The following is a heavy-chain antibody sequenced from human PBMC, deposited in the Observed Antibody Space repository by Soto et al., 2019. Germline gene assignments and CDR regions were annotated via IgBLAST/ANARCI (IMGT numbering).Heavy chain of an antibody. V-gene: IGHV3-13*04. Sequence: GGSLRLSGAAGGFTFSGCGRHWVRQATGKGLEWVSAIGTAGDTYYPGSVKGRFTISRENAKNSLYLQMNSLRAGDTAVYYCARGCGYCSSTSCYMYYYYGMDVWGQGTTVTVSS. J-gene: IGHJ6*02. CDR3: ARGCGYCSSTSCYMYYYYGMDV. CDR2: IGTAGDT. CDR1: GFTFSGCG. D-gene: IGHD2-2*02.